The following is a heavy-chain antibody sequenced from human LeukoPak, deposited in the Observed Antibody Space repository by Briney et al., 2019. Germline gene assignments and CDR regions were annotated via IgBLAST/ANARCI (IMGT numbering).Heavy chain of an antibody. CDR1: GFALSSHW. CDR2: VNRDASET. V-gene: IGHV3-7*03. CDR3: ARNNGMDV. Sequence: PGGSLRLSCAASGFALSSHWMTWVRQVPGRGPEWVANVNRDASETYYLDSVKGRFTISKDNAKNSLYLQMNSLRAEDTALYHCARNNGMDVWGQGTTVIVSS. J-gene: IGHJ6*02.